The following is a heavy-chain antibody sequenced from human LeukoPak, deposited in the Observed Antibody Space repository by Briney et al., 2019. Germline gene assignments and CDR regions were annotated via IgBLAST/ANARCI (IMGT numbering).Heavy chain of an antibody. J-gene: IGHJ3*02. CDR2: IYYSGST. Sequence: SETLSLTCTVSGGSISSGDYYWSWIRQPPGKGLEWIGYIYYSGSTYYNPSLKSRVTISVDTSKNQFSLKLSSVTAADTAVYYCARFLRADFWSGYHDAFDIWGQGTMVTVSS. CDR1: GGSISSGDYY. D-gene: IGHD3-3*01. CDR3: ARFLRADFWSGYHDAFDI. V-gene: IGHV4-30-4*01.